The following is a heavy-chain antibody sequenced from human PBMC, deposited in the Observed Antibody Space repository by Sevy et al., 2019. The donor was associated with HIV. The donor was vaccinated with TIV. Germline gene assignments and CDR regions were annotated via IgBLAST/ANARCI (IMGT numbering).Heavy chain of an antibody. J-gene: IGHJ4*02. CDR2: ITDSGGST. CDR3: AKGSSGELLWIGELTYYCDY. Sequence: GGSLRLSCAASGFTFSNYAMTWVRQAPGKGLEWVSSITDSGGSTYYADSVKGRFTISRDNSKNTLDLQMSSLRAEDTAVYYCAKGSSGELLWIGELTYYCDYWGQGTLVTVS. D-gene: IGHD3-10*01. CDR1: GFTFSNYA. V-gene: IGHV3-23*01.